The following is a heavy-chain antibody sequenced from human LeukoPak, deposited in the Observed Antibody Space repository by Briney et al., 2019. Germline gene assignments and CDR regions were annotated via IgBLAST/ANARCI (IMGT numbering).Heavy chain of an antibody. CDR3: ARDSPGYGAYVS. V-gene: IGHV3-7*01. D-gene: IGHD5-12*01. CDR2: IKEDGSRE. J-gene: IGHJ1*01. Sequence: GGSLRLSCAAPGFTFSTYWMTWVRQAPGKGLEWVANIKEDGSREYYVDSVKGRFTISRDDAKNSLYLQMDSLTAEDTAVYYCARDSPGYGAYVSWGQGTLVSVSS. CDR1: GFTFSTYW.